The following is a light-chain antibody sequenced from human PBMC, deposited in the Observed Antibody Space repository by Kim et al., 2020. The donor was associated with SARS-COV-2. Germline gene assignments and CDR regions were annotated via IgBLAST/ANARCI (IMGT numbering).Light chain of an antibody. CDR1: STNIAASCD. CDR2: DNN. V-gene: IGLV1-40*01. Sequence: RVTICCTGSSTNIAASCDVLSYQHLPGATPNVLIYDNNNRTSGVPDRFSGSKSGTSASLAITGLQAEDEADYYCQSYDSSLGGCVFGTGTQLTV. J-gene: IGLJ1*01. CDR3: QSYDSSLGGCV.